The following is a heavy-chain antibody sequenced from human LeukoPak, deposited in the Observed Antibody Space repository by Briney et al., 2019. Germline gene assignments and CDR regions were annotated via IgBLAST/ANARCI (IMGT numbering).Heavy chain of an antibody. CDR3: AREVAEGVDY. V-gene: IGHV4-59*01. CDR1: GGSISSYY. Sequence: SSETLSLTCTVSGGSISSYYWSWIRQPPGKGLEWIGYIYYSGSTNYNPSLKSRVTISVDTSKNQFSLKLSSVTAADTAVYYCAREVAEGVDYWGQGTLVTVSS. D-gene: IGHD2-15*01. J-gene: IGHJ4*02. CDR2: IYYSGST.